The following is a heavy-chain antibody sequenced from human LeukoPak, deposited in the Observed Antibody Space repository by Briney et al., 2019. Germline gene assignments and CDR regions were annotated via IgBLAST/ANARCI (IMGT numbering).Heavy chain of an antibody. CDR3: ARGWLRINRYFDL. V-gene: IGHV3-21*04. J-gene: IGHJ2*01. CDR1: GFTFSSYS. Sequence: TGGSLRLSCAASGFTFSSYSMNWVRQAPGKGLEWVSSISSSSSYIYYADSVKGRFTISRDNAKNSLYLQMNSLRAEDTAFYYCARGWLRINRYFDLWGRGTLVTVSS. D-gene: IGHD5-12*01. CDR2: ISSSSSYI.